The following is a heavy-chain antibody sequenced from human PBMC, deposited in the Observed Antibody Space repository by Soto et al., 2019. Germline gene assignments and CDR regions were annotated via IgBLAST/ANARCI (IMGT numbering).Heavy chain of an antibody. V-gene: IGHV4-39*02. CDR3: ATQEVGGSYVYTFAP. D-gene: IGHD1-26*01. J-gene: IGHJ5*02. Sequence: QLQLQESGPGLVKPSETLSLTCTVSGGSISSSSYYWGWIRQPPGKGLEWIGSIYYSGSTYYNPALKSRVTISVDTSKNHLYLKLSSVTAADTAVYYCATQEVGGSYVYTFAPWGQGTLVTVSS. CDR1: GGSISSSSYY. CDR2: IYYSGST.